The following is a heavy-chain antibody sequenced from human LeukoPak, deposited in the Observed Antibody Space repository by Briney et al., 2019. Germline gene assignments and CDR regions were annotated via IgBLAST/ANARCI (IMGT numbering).Heavy chain of an antibody. CDR1: GFTFSSYT. Sequence: GGSLRLSCAASGFTFSSYTMNWVRQAPGKGLEWVSSISSSSSYIYYADSVKGRLTISRDNAKNSLYLQMNSLRAEDTAVYYCARDPTPRYCSGGSCYTHYGKDVWGQGTTVTVSS. CDR3: ARDPTPRYCSGGSCYTHYGKDV. J-gene: IGHJ6*02. V-gene: IGHV3-21*01. D-gene: IGHD2-15*01. CDR2: ISSSSSYI.